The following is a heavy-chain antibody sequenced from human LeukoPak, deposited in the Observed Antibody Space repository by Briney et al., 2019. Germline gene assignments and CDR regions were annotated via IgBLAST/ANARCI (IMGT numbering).Heavy chain of an antibody. J-gene: IGHJ4*02. CDR2: IRGNGATT. Sequence: GGSLRLSCAASGITFSSHAMTWVRQAPGKGLEWVAAIRGNGATTDDADSVKGRFTISRDNSKSTLYLQMNSLRAEDTAVYYCAKAYHDSGCLIDYWGQGTLVTVSS. CDR3: AKAYHDSGCLIDY. D-gene: IGHD6-19*01. CDR1: GITFSSHA. V-gene: IGHV3-23*01.